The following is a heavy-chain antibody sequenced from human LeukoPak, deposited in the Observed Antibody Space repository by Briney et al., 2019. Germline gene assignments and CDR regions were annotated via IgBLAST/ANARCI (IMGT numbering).Heavy chain of an antibody. CDR3: AGPSSGWLQSAWAY. J-gene: IGHJ4*02. D-gene: IGHD5-24*01. CDR2: INYSGNT. Sequence: SETLSLTCTVSGDSISSGDYYWRWIRQPPGKGLEWIGSINYSGNTYDNPSLKSRVTISVDTSKNQFSLKLSSVTAADTAMYYCAGPSSGWLQSAWAYWGQGTLVTVSS. V-gene: IGHV4-39*01. CDR1: GDSISSGDYY.